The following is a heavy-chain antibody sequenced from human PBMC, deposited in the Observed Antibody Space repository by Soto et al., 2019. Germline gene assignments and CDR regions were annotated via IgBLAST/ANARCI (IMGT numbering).Heavy chain of an antibody. D-gene: IGHD3-3*01. CDR2: IYSGGST. V-gene: IGHV3-53*01. Sequence: EVQLVESGGGLIQPGGSLRLSCAASGFTVSSNYMSWVRQAPGKGLEWVSVIYSGGSTYYADSVKGRFTISRDNSKNTLYFQMNSLRAEDTAVYYCARAEPSIFGVVAKVGYYYGMDVWGQGTTVTVSS. CDR3: ARAEPSIFGVVAKVGYYYGMDV. J-gene: IGHJ6*02. CDR1: GFTVSSNY.